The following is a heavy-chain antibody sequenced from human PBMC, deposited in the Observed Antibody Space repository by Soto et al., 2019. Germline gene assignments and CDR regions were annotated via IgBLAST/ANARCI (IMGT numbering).Heavy chain of an antibody. CDR3: ARGSGATTYYYYYGMDV. J-gene: IGHJ6*02. CDR2: IIPIFGTA. CDR1: GGTFSSYA. D-gene: IGHD1-26*01. V-gene: IGHV1-69*13. Sequence: SVKVSCKASGGTFSSYAISWVRQAPGQGLEWMGGIIPIFGTANYAQKFQGRVTITADESTSTAYMELSSLRSEDTAVYYCARGSGATTYYYYYGMDVWGQGTTVTSP.